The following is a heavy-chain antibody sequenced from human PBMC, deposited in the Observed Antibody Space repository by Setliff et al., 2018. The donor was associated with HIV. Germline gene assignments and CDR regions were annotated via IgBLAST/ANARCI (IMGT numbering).Heavy chain of an antibody. CDR1: GFTFSDYA. D-gene: IGHD3-10*01. Sequence: LRLSCAASGFTFSDYAMTWVRQPPGKGLEWVSAISDSDGATENADSMKGRFTISRDNAKNSLYLQMNSLRAEDTAVYFCARPTNIDTLYYGSQSFYMYYYGMDVWGQGTTVTVSS. CDR3: ARPTNIDTLYYGSQSFYMYYYGMDV. CDR2: ISDSDGAT. J-gene: IGHJ6*02. V-gene: IGHV3-23*01.